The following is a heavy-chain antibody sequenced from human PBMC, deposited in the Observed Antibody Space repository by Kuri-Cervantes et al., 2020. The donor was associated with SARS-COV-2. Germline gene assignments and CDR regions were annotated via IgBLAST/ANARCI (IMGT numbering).Heavy chain of an antibody. J-gene: IGHJ4*02. D-gene: IGHD3-3*01. Sequence: SGPTLVKPTQTLTLTCTFSGFSLSTSGVGVGWICQPPGKALEWLALIYWDDDKRYGPSLKSRLTITKDTSKNQVVLTMTNMDPVDTATYYCAHSSTYYDFWSGYLPSYYFDYWGQGTLVTVSS. CDR1: GFSLSTSGVG. CDR3: AHSSTYYDFWSGYLPSYYFDY. CDR2: IYWDDDK. V-gene: IGHV2-5*05.